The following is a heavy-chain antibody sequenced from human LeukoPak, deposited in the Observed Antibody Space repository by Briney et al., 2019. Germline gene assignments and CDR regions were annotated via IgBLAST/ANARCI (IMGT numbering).Heavy chain of an antibody. CDR3: ARDGEYYSNYVGNFDY. Sequence: ASVKVSCKASGYTFTGYYMHWVRQAPGQGLEWMGWINPNSGGTNYAQKFQGRVTMARDTSISTAYMELSRQRSDDTAVYYCARDGEYYSNYVGNFDYWGQGTLVTVSS. V-gene: IGHV1-2*02. D-gene: IGHD4-11*01. CDR1: GYTFTGYY. J-gene: IGHJ4*02. CDR2: INPNSGGT.